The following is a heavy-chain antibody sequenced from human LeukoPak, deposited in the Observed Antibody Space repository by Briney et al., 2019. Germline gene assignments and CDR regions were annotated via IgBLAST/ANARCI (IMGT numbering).Heavy chain of an antibody. CDR2: INHSGST. CDR1: GGSFSGYY. D-gene: IGHD6-19*01. J-gene: IGHJ4*02. V-gene: IGHV4-34*01. Sequence: SETLSLTCAVYGGSFSGYYWSWIRQPPGKGLEWIGEINHSGSTNYNPSLKSRVTISVDTSKNQFSLKLSSVTAADTAVHYCARGSVLGMAVAGPRPFDYWGQGTLVTVSS. CDR3: ARGSVLGMAVAGPRPFDY.